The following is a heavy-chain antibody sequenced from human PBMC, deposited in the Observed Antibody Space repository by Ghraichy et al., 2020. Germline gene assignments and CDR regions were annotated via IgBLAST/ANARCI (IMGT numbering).Heavy chain of an antibody. J-gene: IGHJ4*02. Sequence: GGSQRLSCSASGFTFSSYAMHWVRQAPGKGLEYVSAISSNGGSTYYADSVKGRFTISRDNSKNTLYLQMSSLRAEDTAVYYCVKGGQWLVPYWGQGTLVTVSS. CDR2: ISSNGGST. CDR1: GFTFSSYA. CDR3: VKGGQWLVPY. V-gene: IGHV3-64D*06. D-gene: IGHD6-19*01.